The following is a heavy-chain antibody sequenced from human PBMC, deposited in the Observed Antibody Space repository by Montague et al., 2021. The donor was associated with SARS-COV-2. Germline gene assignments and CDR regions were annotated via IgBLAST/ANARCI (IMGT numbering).Heavy chain of an antibody. CDR3: AKDRFSSGWFGGLDY. CDR2: ISGSGGST. V-gene: IGHV3-23*01. J-gene: IGHJ4*02. Sequence: SLSLSCAASGFTFSSYTITWVRQAPGKGLEWVSGISGSGGSTYYSDSVXGRFTISRDNSKNTLYLQMNSLRAEDTAVYYCAKDRFSSGWFGGLDYWGQGTLVTVSS. CDR1: GFTFSSYT. D-gene: IGHD6-19*01.